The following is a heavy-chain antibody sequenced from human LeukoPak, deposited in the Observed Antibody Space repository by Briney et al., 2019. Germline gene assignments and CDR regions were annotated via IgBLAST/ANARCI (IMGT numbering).Heavy chain of an antibody. CDR2: ISSSSSYI. CDR3: ARDKRDFDYYMDV. Sequence: GGSLRLSCAASGFTFSSYSMNWVRQAPGKGLEWVSYISSSSSYIYYADSVKGRFTISRDNAKNSLYLQMNSLRAEDTAVYYCARDKRDFDYYMDVWGKGTTVTISS. J-gene: IGHJ6*03. CDR1: GFTFSSYS. V-gene: IGHV3-21*01. D-gene: IGHD3/OR15-3a*01.